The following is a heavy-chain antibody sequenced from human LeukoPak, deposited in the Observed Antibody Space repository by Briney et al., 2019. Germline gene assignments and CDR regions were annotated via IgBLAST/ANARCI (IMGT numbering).Heavy chain of an antibody. J-gene: IGHJ3*01. V-gene: IGHV1-18*01. CDR3: ARVWYPPDAFDF. Sequence: GASVKVSCKASGYTFNSYGITWVRQAPGQGLEWVGWISVYNGVTKFAQKVQDRVTMTTDISTNIAYMELRNLRSDDTAVYYCARVWYPPDAFDFWGQGTMVTVSS. D-gene: IGHD6-13*01. CDR1: GYTFNSYG. CDR2: ISVYNGVT.